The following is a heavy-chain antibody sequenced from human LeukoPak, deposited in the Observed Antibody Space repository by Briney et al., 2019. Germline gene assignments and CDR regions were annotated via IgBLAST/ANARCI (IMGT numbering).Heavy chain of an antibody. CDR1: GGSISSYY. CDR2: IYYSGST. Sequence: SETLSLTCTVSGGSISSYYWSWIRQPPGKGLEWIRYIYYSGSTNYNPSLKSRVTISVDTSKNQFSLKLSSVTAADTAVYYCARDSSRLNWFDPWGQGTLVTVSS. J-gene: IGHJ5*02. V-gene: IGHV4-59*01. CDR3: ARDSSRLNWFDP.